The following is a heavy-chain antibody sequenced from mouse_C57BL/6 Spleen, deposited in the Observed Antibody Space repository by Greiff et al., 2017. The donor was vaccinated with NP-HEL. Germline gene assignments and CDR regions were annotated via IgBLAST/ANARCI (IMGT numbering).Heavy chain of an antibody. Sequence: QVQLQQSGAELARPGASVKLSCKASGYTFTSYGISWVKQRTGQGLEWIGEIYPRSGNTYYNEKFKGKATLTADKSSSTAYMELRSLTSEDSAVYFCARREDYYGSRYFDYWGQGTTLTVSS. CDR3: ARREDYYGSRYFDY. D-gene: IGHD1-1*01. CDR1: GYTFTSYG. CDR2: IYPRSGNT. V-gene: IGHV1-81*01. J-gene: IGHJ2*01.